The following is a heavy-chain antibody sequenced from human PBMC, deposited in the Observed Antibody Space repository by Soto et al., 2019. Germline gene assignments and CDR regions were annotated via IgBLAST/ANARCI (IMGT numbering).Heavy chain of an antibody. D-gene: IGHD3-10*01. V-gene: IGHV4-61*01. CDR1: GGSVSSGSYY. CDR3: ARDGSGSYPFDY. CDR2: IYYSGST. J-gene: IGHJ4*02. Sequence: ASETLSLTCTVSGGSVSSGSYYWSWIRQPPGKGLEWIGCIYYSGSTNYNPSLKSRVTISVDTSKNQFSLKLSSVTAADTAVYYCARDGSGSYPFDYWGQGTLVTVSS.